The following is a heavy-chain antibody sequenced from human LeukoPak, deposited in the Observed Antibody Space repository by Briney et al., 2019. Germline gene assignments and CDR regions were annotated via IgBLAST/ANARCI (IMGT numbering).Heavy chain of an antibody. CDR2: IYPGDSDT. J-gene: IGHJ4*02. V-gene: IGHV5-51*01. CDR3: ARSGSILGTTIDY. D-gene: IGHD1-26*01. Sequence: GESLKISCKGSGYSFSNYWIGWVRQMPGKGLEGMVIIYPGDSDTRYSPSFQGPVTIPADKSISTAYLQCSSLKASDTAIYYCARSGSILGTTIDYWGQGPLVTVSS. CDR1: GYSFSNYW.